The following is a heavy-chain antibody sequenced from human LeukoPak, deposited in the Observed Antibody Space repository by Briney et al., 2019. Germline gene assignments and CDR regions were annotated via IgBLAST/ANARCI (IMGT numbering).Heavy chain of an antibody. D-gene: IGHD1-14*01. CDR3: ATAAGTTTGGMDV. CDR2: ISYDGSYK. V-gene: IGHV3-30-3*01. J-gene: IGHJ6*02. Sequence: GGSLRLSCAASGFTFSSYALHWVRQAPGKGLEWVAVISYDGSYKYYADSVKGRFTMSRDNSKNTVYLQMNSLRVEDTAVFSCATAAGTTTGGMDVWGQGTTVTVSS. CDR1: GFTFSSYA.